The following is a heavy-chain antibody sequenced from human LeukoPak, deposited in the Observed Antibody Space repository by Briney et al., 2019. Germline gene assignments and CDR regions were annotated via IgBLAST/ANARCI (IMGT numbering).Heavy chain of an antibody. V-gene: IGHV1-69*13. CDR1: GGTFSSYA. D-gene: IGHD3-10*01. Sequence: ASVKVSCKASGGTFSSYAISWVRQAPGQGLEWMEGIIPIFGTANYAQKFQGRVTITADESMSTAYMELSSLRSEDTAVYYCASPYGSGSYLFYYYGMDVWGKGTTVTVSS. J-gene: IGHJ6*04. CDR2: IIPIFGTA. CDR3: ASPYGSGSYLFYYYGMDV.